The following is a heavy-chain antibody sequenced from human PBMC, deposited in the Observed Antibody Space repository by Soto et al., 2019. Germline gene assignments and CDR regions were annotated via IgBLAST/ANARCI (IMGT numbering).Heavy chain of an antibody. CDR3: ASGGWYPRDYYYYGMDV. Sequence: GEALKISRKGSGYNFTSYWIGWVRQMPGKSLEWMGIIYPGDSDTRYSPSFQGQVTISADKSISTAYLQWSSLKASDTAMYYCASGGWYPRDYYYYGMDVWGQGTTVTVSS. J-gene: IGHJ6*02. CDR1: GYNFTSYW. D-gene: IGHD6-19*01. V-gene: IGHV5-51*01. CDR2: IYPGDSDT.